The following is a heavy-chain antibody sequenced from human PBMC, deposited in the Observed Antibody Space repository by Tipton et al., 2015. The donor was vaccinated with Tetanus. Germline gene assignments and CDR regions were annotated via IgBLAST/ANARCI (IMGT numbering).Heavy chain of an antibody. CDR1: GYTFTSYW. Sequence: QSGPEVKKPGESLKISCKGSGYTFTSYWIGWVRQMPGKGLEWMGILYPGDSDTRYSPSFQGQVTISADKPISTAYLHWSSLKASDTAIYYCATSGGDCSGGSCYSVWGQGTLVTVSS. J-gene: IGHJ4*02. V-gene: IGHV5-51*04. CDR2: LYPGDSDT. D-gene: IGHD2-15*01. CDR3: ATSGGDCSGGSCYSV.